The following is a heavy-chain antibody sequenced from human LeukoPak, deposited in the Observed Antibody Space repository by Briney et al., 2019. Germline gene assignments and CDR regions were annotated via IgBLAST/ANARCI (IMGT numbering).Heavy chain of an antibody. CDR1: GGSISSGDYY. J-gene: IGHJ2*01. CDR3: ARGVFPLGYFDL. Sequence: SVTLSLTCTLSGGSISSGDYYWSWIRQPPGKGLEWIGYIYYSGSTYYNPSLKSRVTISVDTSKNQFSLKLSSVTAADTAVYYCARGVFPLGYFDLWGRGTLVTV. CDR2: IYYSGST. V-gene: IGHV4-30-4*08. D-gene: IGHD2-8*01.